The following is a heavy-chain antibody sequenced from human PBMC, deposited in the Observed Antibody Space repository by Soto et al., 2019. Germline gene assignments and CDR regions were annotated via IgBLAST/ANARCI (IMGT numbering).Heavy chain of an antibody. D-gene: IGHD2-15*01. V-gene: IGHV3-33*01. Sequence: QVQLVESGGGVVQPGRSLRLSCAASGFTFSSYGMHWVRQAPGKGLGWVAGIWYDGSNKYYADSVKGRFTISRDNSKNTLYLQMNSLRAEDTAVYYCAREVVAATPRFDYWGQGTLVTVSS. CDR3: AREVVAATPRFDY. CDR1: GFTFSSYG. J-gene: IGHJ4*02. CDR2: IWYDGSNK.